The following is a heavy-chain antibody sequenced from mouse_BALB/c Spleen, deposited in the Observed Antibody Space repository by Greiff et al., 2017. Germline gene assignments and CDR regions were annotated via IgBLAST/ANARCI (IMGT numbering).Heavy chain of an antibody. V-gene: IGHV5-6-3*01. J-gene: IGHJ2*01. CDR3: ARAPDGNYYFDY. CDR2: INSNGGST. D-gene: IGHD2-1*01. Sequence: EVQGVESGGGLVQPGGSLKLSCAASGFTFSSYGMSWVRQTPDKRLELVATINSNGGSTYYPDSVKGRFTISRDNAKNTLYLQMSSLKSEDTAMYYCARAPDGNYYFDYWGQGTTLTVAS. CDR1: GFTFSSYG.